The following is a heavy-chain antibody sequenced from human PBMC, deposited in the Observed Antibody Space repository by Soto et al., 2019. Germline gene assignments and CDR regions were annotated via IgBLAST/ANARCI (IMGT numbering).Heavy chain of an antibody. D-gene: IGHD1-26*01. J-gene: IGHJ4*02. CDR3: ARGIVGAIDY. V-gene: IGHV4-30-2*01. Sequence: QLQLQEFGSGLVKPSQTLSLTCAVSGGSISSGGYSWSWIRQPPGKGLEWIGYIYHSGSTYYNPSLKSRVTISVDRSKNQFSLKLSSVTAADTAVYYCARGIVGAIDYWGQGTLVTVSS. CDR2: IYHSGST. CDR1: GGSISSGGYS.